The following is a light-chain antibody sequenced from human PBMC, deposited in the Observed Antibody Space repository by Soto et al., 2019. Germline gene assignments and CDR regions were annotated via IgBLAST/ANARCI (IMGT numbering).Light chain of an antibody. CDR1: QSIFTY. CDR3: RQSFTTPRT. V-gene: IGKV1-39*01. CDR2: AAS. Sequence: DIQMTQSPSSLSASVGDRVTITCLASQSIFTYLSWLQQKPGKAPKLLIYAASTLQSGVPSRFTGSGSGTDFTLTISSLQPEDFATYYCRQSFTTPRTFGQGTKVDIK. J-gene: IGKJ1*01.